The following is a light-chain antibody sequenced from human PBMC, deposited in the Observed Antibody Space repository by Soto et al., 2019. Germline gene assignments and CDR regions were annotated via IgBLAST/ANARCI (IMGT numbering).Light chain of an antibody. V-gene: IGLV1-44*01. CDR2: SNV. CDR3: AAWDGSLNGWV. CDR1: SSNIGSNT. J-gene: IGLJ3*02. Sequence: QSVLTQAPSASGTPGQRVTISCSGSSSNIGSNTVSWYQQVPGTAPKVLLYSNVQRPSGVPDRFSGSKSGTSASLAIGGLKSEDEADYYCAAWDGSLNGWVFGGGTKLTVL.